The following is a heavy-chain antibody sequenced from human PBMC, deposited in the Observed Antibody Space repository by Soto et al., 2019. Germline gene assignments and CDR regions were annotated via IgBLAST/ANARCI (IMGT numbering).Heavy chain of an antibody. J-gene: IGHJ6*02. CDR3: AKAGEEQWLVTYYYYGMDV. V-gene: IGHV3-23*01. Sequence: PGESLKISCAASGFTFSSYAMSWVRRAPGKGLEWVSAISGSGGSTYYADSVKGRFTISRDNSKNTLYLQMNSLRAEDTAVYYCAKAGEEQWLVTYYYYGMDVWGQGTTVTVSS. D-gene: IGHD6-19*01. CDR2: ISGSGGST. CDR1: GFTFSSYA.